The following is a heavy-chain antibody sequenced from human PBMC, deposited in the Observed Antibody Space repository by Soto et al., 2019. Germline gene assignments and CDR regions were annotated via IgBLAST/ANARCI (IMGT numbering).Heavy chain of an antibody. CDR1: GFSFRNYG. CDR3: ARDLYGRHYGMDV. CDR2: ISYDGRNE. Sequence: QVQLVESGGGVVQPGRSLRLSCAVYGFSFRNYGMHWVRQGPGRGLEWVAVISYDGRNEYCGDSVKGRFTISRDNYTNTLYLEMNSLRAEDTAVYYCARDLYGRHYGMDVWGQGTTVTVAS. D-gene: IGHD2-8*01. V-gene: IGHV3-33*01. J-gene: IGHJ6*02.